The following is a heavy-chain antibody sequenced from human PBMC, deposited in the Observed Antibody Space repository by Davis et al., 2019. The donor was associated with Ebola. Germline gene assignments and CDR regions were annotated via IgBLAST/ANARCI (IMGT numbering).Heavy chain of an antibody. Sequence: PGGSLRLSCAASGFTFRNFAIHWVRQAPGKGLEWVAIISYDGSNKYYAASVKGRFTISRDNSKDTLYLQMNSLRPEDSAVYYCTRETRAGRRNWFDPWGQGTLVTVSS. D-gene: IGHD3-10*01. CDR1: GFTFRNFA. CDR3: TRETRAGRRNWFDP. V-gene: IGHV3-30-3*01. J-gene: IGHJ5*02. CDR2: ISYDGSNK.